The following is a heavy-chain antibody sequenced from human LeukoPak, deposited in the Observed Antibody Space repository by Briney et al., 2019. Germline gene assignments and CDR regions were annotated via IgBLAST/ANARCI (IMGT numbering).Heavy chain of an antibody. V-gene: IGHV1-69*05. J-gene: IGHJ3*02. CDR1: GGTLSSYA. CDR2: IIPIFGTA. D-gene: IGHD3-22*01. CDR3: AREEIVSDAFDI. Sequence: SVKVSCKASGGTLSSYAISWVRQAPGQGLEWMGGIIPIFGTANYAQKFQGRVTITTDESTSTAYMELSSLRSEDTAVYYCAREEIVSDAFDIWGQGTMVTVSS.